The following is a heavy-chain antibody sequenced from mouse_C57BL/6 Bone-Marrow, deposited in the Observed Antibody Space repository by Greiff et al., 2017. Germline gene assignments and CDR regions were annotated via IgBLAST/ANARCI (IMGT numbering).Heavy chain of an antibody. CDR1: GYTFTSYG. CDR3: ARRGYGSNSSYAMDY. CDR2: IYPRSGNT. V-gene: IGHV1-81*01. D-gene: IGHD1-1*01. J-gene: IGHJ4*01. Sequence: VQGVESGAELARPGASVKLSCKASGYTFTSYGISWVKQRTGQGLEWIGEIYPRSGNTYYNEKFKGKATLTADKSSSTAYMELRSLTSEDSAVYFCARRGYGSNSSYAMDYWGQGTSVTGSS.